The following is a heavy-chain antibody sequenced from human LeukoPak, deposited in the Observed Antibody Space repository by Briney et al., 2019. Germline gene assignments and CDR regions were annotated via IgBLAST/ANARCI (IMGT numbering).Heavy chain of an antibody. CDR3: ATLTFGGVISSFDP. Sequence: ASVKVSCKVSGYTFTDYYMHWVQQAPGKGLEWMGLVDPEDGETIYAEKFQGRVTITADTSTDTAYMELSSLRSEDTAVYYCATLTFGGVISSFDPWGQGTLVTVSS. CDR1: GYTFTDYY. D-gene: IGHD3-16*01. CDR2: VDPEDGET. J-gene: IGHJ5*02. V-gene: IGHV1-69-2*01.